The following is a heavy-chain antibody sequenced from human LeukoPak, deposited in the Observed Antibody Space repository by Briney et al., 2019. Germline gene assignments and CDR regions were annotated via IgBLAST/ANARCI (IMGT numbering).Heavy chain of an antibody. J-gene: IGHJ6*02. CDR2: IYYSGST. CDR1: GGSISSGGYY. D-gene: IGHD2-15*01. V-gene: IGHV4-31*03. Sequence: SETLSLTCTVSGGSISSGGYYWSWIRQHPGKGLEWIGYIYYSGSTYYNPSLKSRVTISVDTSKNQFSLKLSSVTAADTAVYYCARGGHGYHYYYGMDVWGQGTTVTVSS. CDR3: ARGGHGYHYYYGMDV.